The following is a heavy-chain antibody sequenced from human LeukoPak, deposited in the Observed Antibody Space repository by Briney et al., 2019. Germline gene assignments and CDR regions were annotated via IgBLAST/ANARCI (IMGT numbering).Heavy chain of an antibody. Sequence: GGSLRLSCAASASIFSSHSMNWVRQAPGKGLEWVSSISSSSSHINYADSVKGRFTISRDNAKNSLYLQMNSLRAEDTAVYYCARADCSSTRCSYYFDYWGQGTLVTVSS. CDR2: ISSSSSHI. V-gene: IGHV3-21*01. D-gene: IGHD2-2*01. CDR1: ASIFSSHS. J-gene: IGHJ4*02. CDR3: ARADCSSTRCSYYFDY.